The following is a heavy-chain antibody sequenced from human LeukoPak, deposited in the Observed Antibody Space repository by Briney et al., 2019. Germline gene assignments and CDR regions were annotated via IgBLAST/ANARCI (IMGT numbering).Heavy chain of an antibody. D-gene: IGHD2-8*01. J-gene: IGHJ4*02. CDR2: INRDGRST. CDR3: ARNSNGMSN. Sequence: GGSLRLFCVASGFTFTNFGMMWLRQAPGKGLVWVSYINRDGRSTTSADSVKGRFTISKDNAKNPLYLQMSSLRAENTAMYYCARNSNGMSNWGQGTLVIVSS. CDR1: GFTFTNFG. V-gene: IGHV3-74*01.